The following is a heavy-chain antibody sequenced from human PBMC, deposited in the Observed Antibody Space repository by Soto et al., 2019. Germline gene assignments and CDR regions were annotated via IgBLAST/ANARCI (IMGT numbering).Heavy chain of an antibody. V-gene: IGHV3-30-3*01. D-gene: IGHD6-13*01. Sequence: LRLSCAASGFTFSSYAMHWVRQAPGKGLEWVAVISYDGSNKYYADSVKGRFTISRDNSKNTLYLQMNSLRAEDTAVYYCARARIAAAGTGYYYYGMDVWGQGTTVTVSS. J-gene: IGHJ6*02. CDR3: ARARIAAAGTGYYYYGMDV. CDR2: ISYDGSNK. CDR1: GFTFSSYA.